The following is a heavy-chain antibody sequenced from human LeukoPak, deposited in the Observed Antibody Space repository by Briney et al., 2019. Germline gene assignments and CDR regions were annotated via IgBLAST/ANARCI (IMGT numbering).Heavy chain of an antibody. Sequence: GGSLRLSCAASGFIFSNYVMQWVRQAPGKGLEWVAEISSDGSTKYYADSVKGPFSVPRDNSKNTLFLQVSSLRPEDTAVYYCARRARMAVAAYYFDYWGQGTLVTVSS. CDR2: ISSDGSTK. CDR3: ARRARMAVAAYYFDY. CDR1: GFIFSNYV. D-gene: IGHD6-19*01. J-gene: IGHJ4*02. V-gene: IGHV3-30*04.